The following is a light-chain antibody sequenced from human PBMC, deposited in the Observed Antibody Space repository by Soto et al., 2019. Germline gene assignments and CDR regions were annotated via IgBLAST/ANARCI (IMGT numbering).Light chain of an antibody. J-gene: IGKJ3*01. CDR3: QQRSNWPPIFT. V-gene: IGKV3D-20*02. CDR2: GAS. CDR1: QSLSSNY. Sequence: EIVLTQSPGTLSLSPGERATLSCRASQSLSSNYLAWYQQKPGQAPRLLIYGASSRASGIPDRFSGSGSGTDFTLTISSLEPEDFAVYYCQQRSNWPPIFTFGPGTKVDIK.